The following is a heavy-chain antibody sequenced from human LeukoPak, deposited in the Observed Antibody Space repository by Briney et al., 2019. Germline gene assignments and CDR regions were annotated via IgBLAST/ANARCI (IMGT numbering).Heavy chain of an antibody. CDR3: ARQRTTLTYRDC. V-gene: IGHV3-23*01. CDR1: GFTSSSYA. Sequence: GGSLRLSCAASGFTSSSYAMSWVRQPPGKGLEWVSAISGSGGTTYYADSVKGRFTISRDNSENTLYLQMNSLRAEDTAVYYCARQRTTLTYRDCGAQETLVTVSS. CDR2: ISGSGGTT. J-gene: IGHJ4*02. D-gene: IGHD4-11*01.